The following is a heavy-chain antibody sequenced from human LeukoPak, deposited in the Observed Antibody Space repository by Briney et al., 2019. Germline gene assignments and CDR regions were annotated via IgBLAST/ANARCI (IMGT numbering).Heavy chain of an antibody. CDR1: GGSISSYY. D-gene: IGHD3-3*01. J-gene: IGHJ6*02. CDR2: IYYSGST. Sequence: SETLSLTCTVSGGSISSYYWSWIRQPPGKGLEWIGYIYYSGSTNYNPSLKSRVTISVDTSKNQFSPKLSSVTAADTAVYYCARGFPYYDFWSGAYPPYGMDVWGQGTTVTVSS. V-gene: IGHV4-59*12. CDR3: ARGFPYYDFWSGAYPPYGMDV.